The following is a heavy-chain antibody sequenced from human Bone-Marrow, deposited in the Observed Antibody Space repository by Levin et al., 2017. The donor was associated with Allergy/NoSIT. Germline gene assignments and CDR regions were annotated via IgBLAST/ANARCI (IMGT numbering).Heavy chain of an antibody. CDR1: GFAFSSSS. Sequence: LSLTCAASGFAFSSSSMNWVRQAPGKGLEWVSYISTSTSTIYYADSVKGRFTISRDNAKNSLYLQMNSLRDEDTAVYYCARDFDFWSGRIVWGQGTMVTVSS. CDR3: ARDFDFWSGRIV. J-gene: IGHJ3*01. D-gene: IGHD3-3*01. CDR2: ISTSTSTI. V-gene: IGHV3-48*02.